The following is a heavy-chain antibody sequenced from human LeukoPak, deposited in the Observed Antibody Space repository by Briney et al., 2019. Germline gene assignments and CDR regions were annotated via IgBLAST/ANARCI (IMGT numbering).Heavy chain of an antibody. CDR1: GFIFSSYA. CDR2: IHNDGRT. J-gene: IGHJ3*02. CDR3: ARTRVDTTVDAFDI. V-gene: IGHV3-23*03. Sequence: GGSLGLSCAASGFIFSSYAMSWVRQTPGKGLEWVSIIHNDGRTYYADSVKGRFTISRDNSKNTLYLQMNSLRPEDTAVYSCARTRVDTTVDAFDIWGQGTMVTVSS. D-gene: IGHD5-18*01.